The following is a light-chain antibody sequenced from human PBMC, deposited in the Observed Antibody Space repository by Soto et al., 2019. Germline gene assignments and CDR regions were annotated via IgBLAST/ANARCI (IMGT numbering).Light chain of an antibody. V-gene: IGKV3-20*01. CDR3: QQYGNSPPIT. J-gene: IGKJ4*01. CDR1: QSVSSNY. CDR2: GAS. Sequence: VMTQSPATLSLSPGGGATLSCRASQSVSSNYLAWYQQKPGQAPRLLIYGASTRATGIPDRFSGSGSGTDFTLTISRLEPEDFAVYYCQQYGNSPPITFGGGTKVDIK.